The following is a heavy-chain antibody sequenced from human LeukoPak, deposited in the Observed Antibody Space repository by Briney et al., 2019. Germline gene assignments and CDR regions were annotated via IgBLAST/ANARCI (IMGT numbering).Heavy chain of an antibody. CDR1: GYTFTGYY. D-gene: IGHD3-22*01. Sequence: ASVRVSCKASGYTFTGYYMHWVRQAPGQGPEWMGWINPNSGGTNYAQKFQGRVTMTRDTSISTAYMELSSLRAEDTAVYYCARGEYYDSSGYYHWGQGTLVTVSS. CDR2: INPNSGGT. CDR3: ARGEYYDSSGYYH. V-gene: IGHV1-2*02. J-gene: IGHJ4*02.